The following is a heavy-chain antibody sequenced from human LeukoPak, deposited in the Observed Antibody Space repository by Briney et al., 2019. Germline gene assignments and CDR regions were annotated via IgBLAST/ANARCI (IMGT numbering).Heavy chain of an antibody. CDR1: RFTFSSYW. CDR2: IKQDGSEK. CDR3: ARDPRNVWGSYRYDY. D-gene: IGHD3-16*02. J-gene: IGHJ4*02. Sequence: GGSLRLSCAASRFTFSSYWMGWVRQAPGKGLEWVANIKQDGSEKYYVDSVKGRFTISRDNAKNSLYLQMNSLRAEDTAVYYCARDPRNVWGSYRYDYWGQGTLVTVSS. V-gene: IGHV3-7*01.